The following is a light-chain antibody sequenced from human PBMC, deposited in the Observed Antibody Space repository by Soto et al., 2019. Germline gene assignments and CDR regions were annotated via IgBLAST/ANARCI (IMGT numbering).Light chain of an antibody. CDR2: DAS. V-gene: IGKV3-11*01. CDR3: QQRVNWPPT. J-gene: IGKJ4*01. CDR1: QSVSDY. Sequence: VLTQSPARLSLSPGERATLSCRAGQSVSDYLAWYQQKPGQPPRLLFFDASNRATGVPDRLSAGGSGTDFTLISSSLEPEDFAVYYCQQRVNWPPTFGGGTKVEI.